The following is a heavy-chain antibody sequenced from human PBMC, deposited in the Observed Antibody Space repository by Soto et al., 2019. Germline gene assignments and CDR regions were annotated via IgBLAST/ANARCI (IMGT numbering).Heavy chain of an antibody. J-gene: IGHJ5*02. CDR3: ARERLQFDSRWFDP. D-gene: IGHD3-9*01. CDR2: INAGNGNT. V-gene: IGHV1-3*01. Sequence: GASVKVSCKASGYTFTSYAMHWVRQAPGQRLEWMGWINAGNGNTKYSQKFQGRVTITRDTSASTAYMELSSLRSEDTAVYYCARERLQFDSRWFDPWGQGTLVTVSS. CDR1: GYTFTSYA.